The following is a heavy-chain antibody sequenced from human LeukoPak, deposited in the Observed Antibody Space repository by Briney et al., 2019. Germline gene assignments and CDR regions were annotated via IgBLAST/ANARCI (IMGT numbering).Heavy chain of an antibody. CDR2: IYYSGST. D-gene: IGHD3-22*01. J-gene: IGHJ4*02. CDR3: ATYDSSGRFDY. CDR1: GFTFSSYA. Sequence: PGGSLRLSCAASGFTFSSYAMSWIRQPPGKGLECIGYIYYSGSTNYNPSLKSRVTISVDTSKNQFSLKLSSVTAADTAIYYCATYDSSGRFDYWGQGTLVTVSS. V-gene: IGHV4-59*01.